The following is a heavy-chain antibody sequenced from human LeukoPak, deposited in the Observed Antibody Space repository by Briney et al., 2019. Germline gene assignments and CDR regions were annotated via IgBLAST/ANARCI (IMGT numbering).Heavy chain of an antibody. D-gene: IGHD2-15*01. J-gene: IGHJ4*02. Sequence: QTLSLTCAISGDSVSSNSAAWNWIRQSPSRGLEWLGRTYYRSKWYNDYAVSVRSRITIDPDTSKNQFSLQLNSVTPEDTAVYYCAKDCGTGPFACSHWGQGTLVTVSS. V-gene: IGHV6-1*01. CDR3: AKDCGTGPFACSH. CDR2: TYYRSKWYN. CDR1: GDSVSSNSAA.